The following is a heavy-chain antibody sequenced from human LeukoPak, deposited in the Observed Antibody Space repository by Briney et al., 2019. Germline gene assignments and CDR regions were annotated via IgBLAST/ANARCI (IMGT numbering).Heavy chain of an antibody. CDR2: TSHGGHT. CDR1: DGSLSGNY. J-gene: IGHJ4*02. CDR3: ARGTRIQLWKFDY. D-gene: IGHD5-18*01. V-gene: IGHV4-34*01. Sequence: SETLSLTCSVYDGSLSGNYWSWVRQPPGKGLEWIGETSHGGHTNYNPSLKSRVTISIDTSKNQFSLKLTSVTAADTAVYYCARGTRIQLWKFDYWGQGTLVTVSS.